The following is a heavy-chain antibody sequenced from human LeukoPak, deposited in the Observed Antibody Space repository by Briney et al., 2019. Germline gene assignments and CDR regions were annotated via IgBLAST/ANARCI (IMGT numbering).Heavy chain of an antibody. CDR1: GGSLTSYY. D-gene: IGHD2-2*01. CDR2: IYYTGST. CDR3: ARSVPYCSSTSCYLFLYYMDV. J-gene: IGHJ6*03. Sequence: SETLSLTCTVSGGSLTSYYWSWIRQPPGKGLESIGYIYYTGSTKYNPSLKSRVTISVDMSENQFSLKLTSVTAADTAVYYCARSVPYCSSTSCYLFLYYMDVWGKGTTVTISS. V-gene: IGHV4-59*01.